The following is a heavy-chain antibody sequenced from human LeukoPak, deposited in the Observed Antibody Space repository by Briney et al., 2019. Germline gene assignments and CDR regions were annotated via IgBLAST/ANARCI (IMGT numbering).Heavy chain of an antibody. D-gene: IGHD5-12*01. J-gene: IGHJ4*02. CDR1: GGSISTYY. Sequence: SETLSLTCTVSGGSISTYYWSWIRQPPGKGLEWIGYIYYSGSTNYNPSLKSRVTMSVDTSKNQFSLKLSSVTAADTAVYYCASYDWSYGASYWGQGTLVTVSS. V-gene: IGHV4-59*12. CDR3: ASYDWSYGASY. CDR2: IYYSGST.